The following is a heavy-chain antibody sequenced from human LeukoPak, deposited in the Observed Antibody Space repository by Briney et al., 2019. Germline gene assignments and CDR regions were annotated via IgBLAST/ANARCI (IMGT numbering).Heavy chain of an antibody. Sequence: ASVKVSCKASGYTFTNYGISWVRQAPGQGLEWVAWFSAYNGNTNYAQKLQGRVTMTTDTSTSTAYMELRSLRSDDTAVYYCARDRAYSSGWYFDYWGQGTLVTVSS. CDR3: ARDRAYSSGWYFDY. CDR1: GYTFTNYG. CDR2: FSAYNGNT. V-gene: IGHV1-18*01. D-gene: IGHD6-19*01. J-gene: IGHJ4*02.